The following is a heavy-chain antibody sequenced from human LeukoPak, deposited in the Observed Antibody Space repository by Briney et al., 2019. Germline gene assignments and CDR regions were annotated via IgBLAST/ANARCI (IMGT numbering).Heavy chain of an antibody. CDR1: GFVFSNYA. V-gene: IGHV3-30-3*01. J-gene: IGHJ4*02. CDR2: ISDDGNDA. Sequence: PGGSLRLSCTASGFVFSNYAIHWVCQAPGKGLEWVAVISDDGNDAYYAGSVEGRFNISRDNSKSTVFLQMNGLRAEDSAVYYCGPIDSWGQGTLVTVSS. CDR3: GPIDS.